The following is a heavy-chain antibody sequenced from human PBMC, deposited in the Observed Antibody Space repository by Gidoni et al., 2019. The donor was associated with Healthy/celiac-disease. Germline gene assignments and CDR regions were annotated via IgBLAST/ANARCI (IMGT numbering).Heavy chain of an antibody. Sequence: EVQLLESGGGLVQPGGSLRLSCAASGFTFSSYAMRWVRQAPGKGLEWVSAISGSGGSTYYADSVKGRFTISRDNSKNTLYLQMNSLRAEDTAVYYCAKGRDWGPFYPVFDYWGQGTLVTVSS. J-gene: IGHJ4*02. V-gene: IGHV3-23*01. D-gene: IGHD7-27*01. CDR3: AKGRDWGPFYPVFDY. CDR1: GFTFSSYA. CDR2: ISGSGGST.